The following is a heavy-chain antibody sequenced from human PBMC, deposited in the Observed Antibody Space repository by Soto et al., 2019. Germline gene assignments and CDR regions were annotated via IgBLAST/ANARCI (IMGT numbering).Heavy chain of an antibody. J-gene: IGHJ5*01. Sequence: SETLSLTCSVSGDSISTVDYFWAWIRQPPGQALEYIGYIYKSATTYYNPSFESRVAISLDTSKSQFSRNVTSVTAADTAVYFCARERYCLTGRCFPNWFDSWGQGTLVTVSS. D-gene: IGHD2-15*01. CDR3: ARERYCLTGRCFPNWFDS. V-gene: IGHV4-30-4*01. CDR1: GDSISTVDYF. CDR2: IYKSATT.